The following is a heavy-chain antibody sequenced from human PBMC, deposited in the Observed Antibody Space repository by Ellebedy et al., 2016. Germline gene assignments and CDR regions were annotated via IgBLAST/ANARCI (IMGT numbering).Heavy chain of an antibody. Sequence: GESLKISXAASGFTFSSYSMNWVRQAPGKGLEWVSSISSSSSYIYYADSVKGRFTISRDNAKNSLYLQMNSLRAEDTAVYYCARDPYYYDSSGYYPWGQGTLVTVSS. CDR3: ARDPYYYDSSGYYP. J-gene: IGHJ4*02. CDR1: GFTFSSYS. CDR2: ISSSSSYI. D-gene: IGHD3-22*01. V-gene: IGHV3-21*01.